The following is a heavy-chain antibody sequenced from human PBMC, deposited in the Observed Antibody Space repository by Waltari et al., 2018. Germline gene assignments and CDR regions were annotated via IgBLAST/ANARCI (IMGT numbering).Heavy chain of an antibody. V-gene: IGHV3-11*01. D-gene: IGHD6-19*01. CDR1: GFTFSDYF. CDR3: AREASGWTPHFDN. CDR2: ISGRGLST. J-gene: IGHJ4*02. Sequence: QVPLVASGGVLVTPGGSLRLYCAVFGFTFSDYFMTWIRQAPRKGLEGVSYISGRGLSTYDADSVKGRFTISRDNAKNSLYLQMNSLRDEDTAVYYCAREASGWTPHFDNWGQGTLVAVSS.